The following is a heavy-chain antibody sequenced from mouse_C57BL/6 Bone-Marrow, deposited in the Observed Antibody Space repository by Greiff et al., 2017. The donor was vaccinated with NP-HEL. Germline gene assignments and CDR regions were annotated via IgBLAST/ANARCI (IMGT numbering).Heavy chain of an antibody. V-gene: IGHV1-80*01. D-gene: IGHD1-1*01. Sequence: QVQLKESGAELVKPGASVKISCKASGYAFSSYWMNWVKQRPGKGLEWIGQIYPGDGDTNYNGKFKGKATLTADKSSSTAYMQLSSLTSEDSAVYCWASPIYYYGSRGYFDYWGQGTTLTVSS. J-gene: IGHJ2*01. CDR3: ASPIYYYGSRGYFDY. CDR2: IYPGDGDT. CDR1: GYAFSSYW.